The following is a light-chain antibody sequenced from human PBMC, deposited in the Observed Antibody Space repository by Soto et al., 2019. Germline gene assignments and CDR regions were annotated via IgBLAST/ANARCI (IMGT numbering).Light chain of an antibody. CDR3: SSYAASNNFYFV. Sequence: QSVLTQPPSAYGSTRQSVTISCTGTSSDVGGYNYVSWYQQYPGRAPKLMIYEVTKRPSGVPDRLSGSKSGNTASLTVSGLQAEDEADYYCSSYAASNNFYFVFGGGTKLTVL. CDR1: SSDVGGYNY. CDR2: EVT. J-gene: IGLJ3*02. V-gene: IGLV2-8*01.